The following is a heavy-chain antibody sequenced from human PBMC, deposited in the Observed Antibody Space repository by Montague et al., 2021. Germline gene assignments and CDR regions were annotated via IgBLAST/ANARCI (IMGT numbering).Heavy chain of an antibody. CDR2: IFYSGNT. CDR1: GGSISSGGYY. J-gene: IGHJ4*02. Sequence: TLSLTCTVSGGSISSGGYYWSWIRQLPGKGLEWIGYIFYSGNTYYNPSLKSRVTISVDTSKNQFSLKLSSVTAADTAVYYCARAEDYYGSGNYLGFDYWGQGTLVTVSS. D-gene: IGHD3-10*01. CDR3: ARAEDYYGSGNYLGFDY. V-gene: IGHV4-31*03.